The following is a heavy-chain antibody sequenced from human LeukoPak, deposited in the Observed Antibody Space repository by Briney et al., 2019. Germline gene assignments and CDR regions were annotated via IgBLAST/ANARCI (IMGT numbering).Heavy chain of an antibody. Sequence: ASVKVSCKASGYTFTDYYMHWVRQAPGQGLEWMVWINPNSGGTKYAQKFQGRVTMTIDTSISTAYLEVTSLRSDDTAVYYCARGEGSSIDYWGQGTLVTVSS. CDR1: GYTFTDYY. D-gene: IGHD6-13*01. V-gene: IGHV1-2*02. J-gene: IGHJ4*02. CDR2: INPNSGGT. CDR3: ARGEGSSIDY.